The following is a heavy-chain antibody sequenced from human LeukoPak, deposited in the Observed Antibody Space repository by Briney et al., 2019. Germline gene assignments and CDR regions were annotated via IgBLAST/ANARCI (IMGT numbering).Heavy chain of an antibody. Sequence: SQTLSLTCAISGDSVSSNSAAWNWIRQSPSRGLEWLGRTYYRSKWYNDYAVSVKSRITINPDTSKNQFSLQLNSVTPEDTAVYYCARDNIGGYYGSGSYSDFDYWGQGTLVTVSS. V-gene: IGHV6-1*01. CDR2: TYYRSKWYN. D-gene: IGHD3-10*01. J-gene: IGHJ4*02. CDR1: GDSVSSNSAA. CDR3: ARDNIGGYYGSGSYSDFDY.